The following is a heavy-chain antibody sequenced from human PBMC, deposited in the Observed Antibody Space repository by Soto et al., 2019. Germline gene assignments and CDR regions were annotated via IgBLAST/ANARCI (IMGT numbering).Heavy chain of an antibody. D-gene: IGHD3-22*01. J-gene: IGHJ1*01. CDR3: GRSVTGYYYKGQL. V-gene: IGHV3-23*01. CDR1: GFTLSSYG. CDR2: MSVTGGYT. Sequence: PGGSLRLSCEASGFTLSSYGMSSVRQAPGEWLEWFSGMSVTGGYTXXPDSVTGRXTISRYNSTNTXYLQTXSLRAEDTAVYYCGRSVTGYYYKGQLWGQGX.